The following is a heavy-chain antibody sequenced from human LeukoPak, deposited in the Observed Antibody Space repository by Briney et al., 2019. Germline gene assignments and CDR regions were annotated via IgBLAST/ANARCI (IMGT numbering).Heavy chain of an antibody. CDR3: GRNRLGKALDI. D-gene: IGHD7-27*01. CDR2: IGPKSGDT. J-gene: IGHJ3*02. V-gene: IGHV1-2*02. CDR1: GYTFTDYF. Sequence: ASVKVSCKASGYTFTDYFIHWVRQAPGQGLEWMGWIGPKSGDTSYSQKFQGRVTVTRDTSISTAYMDLSRMRSDDTAVYYCGRNRLGKALDIWGQGTMVTVSS.